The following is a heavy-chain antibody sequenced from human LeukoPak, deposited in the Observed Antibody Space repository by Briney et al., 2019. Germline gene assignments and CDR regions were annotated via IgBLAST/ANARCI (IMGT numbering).Heavy chain of an antibody. CDR3: ARPAYTNSQYYYGMDV. CDR1: GFMFSTSN. V-gene: IGHV3-21*01. CDR2: ISSSSSYI. Sequence: GGSLRLSCAASGFMFSTSNMNWVRQAPGKRLEWVSSISSSSSYIFYADSVKGRFTISRDNAKNSLYLQMNSPRAEDTAVYYCARPAYTNSQYYYGMDVWGPGTTVAVSS. D-gene: IGHD4-11*01. J-gene: IGHJ6*02.